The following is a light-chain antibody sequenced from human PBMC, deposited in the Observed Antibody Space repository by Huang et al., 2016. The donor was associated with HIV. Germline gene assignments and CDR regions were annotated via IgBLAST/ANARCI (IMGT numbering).Light chain of an antibody. Sequence: EIVLTQSPATLSLSPGERATLACRASQSVSSYLAWYQQKPGQAPRLLIYEASNRATGIPARFSGSGSGTDFTFTISSLEPEDFAVYYCQQRSNWPPGFGQGTRLEIK. CDR3: QQRSNWPPG. J-gene: IGKJ5*01. CDR2: EAS. CDR1: QSVSSY. V-gene: IGKV3-11*01.